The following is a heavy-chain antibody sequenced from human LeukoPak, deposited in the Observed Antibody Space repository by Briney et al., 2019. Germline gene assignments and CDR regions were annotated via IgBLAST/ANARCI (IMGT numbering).Heavy chain of an antibody. J-gene: IGHJ6*03. V-gene: IGHV4-59*11. Sequence: PSETLSLTRTLSGDSISNLYWSWIRLPPGKGLEWIGYIYYNGDTNYNPSLKSRVTISLDTSKNQFSLKLSSVTAADTAVYYCARDDYYYYMDVWGKGTTVTISS. CDR2: IYYNGDT. CDR3: ARDDYYYYMDV. CDR1: GDSISNLY.